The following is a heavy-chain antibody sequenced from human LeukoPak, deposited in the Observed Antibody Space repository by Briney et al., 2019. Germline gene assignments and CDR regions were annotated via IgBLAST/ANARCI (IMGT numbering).Heavy chain of an antibody. D-gene: IGHD6-6*01. Sequence: GESLKISCKGSGYSFTSYWIGWVRQMPGKGLEWMGIIYPGDSDTRYSPSFQGQVTISADKSISTAYLQWSSLKASDTAMYYCAREQTSIAARPDAFDIWGQGTMVTVSS. CDR3: AREQTSIAARPDAFDI. J-gene: IGHJ3*02. CDR1: GYSFTSYW. V-gene: IGHV5-51*01. CDR2: IYPGDSDT.